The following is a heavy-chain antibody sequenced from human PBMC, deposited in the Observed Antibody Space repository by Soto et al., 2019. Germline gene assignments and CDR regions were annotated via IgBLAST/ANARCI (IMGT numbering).Heavy chain of an antibody. CDR1: GGSFSGYY. Sequence: LPETLSLTCAVYGGSFSGYYWSWIRQPPGKGLEWIGEINHSGSTNYNPSLKGRVTISVDTSKNQFSLNLSSVTAADTAVYYCARARIAVAYPLLYYYGRDVWGQGTTVTVSS. D-gene: IGHD6-19*01. J-gene: IGHJ6*02. V-gene: IGHV4-34*01. CDR3: ARARIAVAYPLLYYYGRDV. CDR2: INHSGST.